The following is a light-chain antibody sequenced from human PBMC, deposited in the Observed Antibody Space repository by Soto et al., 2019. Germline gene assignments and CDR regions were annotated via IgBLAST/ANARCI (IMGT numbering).Light chain of an antibody. CDR3: QQYTYSPWT. CDR1: QSVSSGY. V-gene: IGKV3-20*01. J-gene: IGKJ1*01. CDR2: GAS. Sequence: EVVLTQSPGTLSLSPGERATLSCRASQSVSSGYLGWYQQKPGQAPRLLIYGASSRATGIPDRFSGSGSGTDFTLTISRLEPEDFAVYFCQQYTYSPWTFGRGTKVEIK.